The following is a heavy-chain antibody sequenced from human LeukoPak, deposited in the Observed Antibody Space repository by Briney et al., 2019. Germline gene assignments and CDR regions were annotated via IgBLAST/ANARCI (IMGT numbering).Heavy chain of an antibody. CDR2: IYYSVST. J-gene: IGHJ3*02. D-gene: IGHD2/OR15-2a*01. V-gene: IGHV4-39*07. Sequence: SETLSLTCPVSGGSISSSSYYWGGIRQPPGRGLEWIGSIYYSVSTYYHPSLKSRVTISVDTSKNQFSLKLSSVTAADTAAYYCASTFRLLDAFYTWGQGTMVTASS. CDR3: ASTFRLLDAFYT. CDR1: GGSISSSSYY.